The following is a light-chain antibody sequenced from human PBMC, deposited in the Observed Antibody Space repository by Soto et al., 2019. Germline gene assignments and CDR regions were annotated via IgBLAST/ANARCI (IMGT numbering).Light chain of an antibody. J-gene: IGLJ2*01. CDR2: EVN. CDR3: SSYAVSDSLV. Sequence: QSALTQPPSASGSPGRSVTISCTGTSSDVGGYDYVSWYQQHPGKVPKLMIYEVNKRPSGVPDRFSGSKSGNTASLTVSGLQTEDEADYYCSSYAVSDSLVFGGGTKVTVL. V-gene: IGLV2-8*01. CDR1: SSDVGGYDY.